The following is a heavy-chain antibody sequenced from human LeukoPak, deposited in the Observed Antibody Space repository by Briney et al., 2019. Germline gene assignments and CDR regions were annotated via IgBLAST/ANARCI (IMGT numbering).Heavy chain of an antibody. D-gene: IGHD4-17*01. CDR1: GGSISSYY. V-gene: IGHV3-15*01. CDR2: IKSKENGGAT. CDR3: TAEYYGAYKY. J-gene: IGHJ4*02. Sequence: ETLSLTCTVSGGSISSYYWSWVRQAPGKGLEWVGHIKSKENGGATDYAAPVKGRFTISRDDSKDTLYLQMNSLRTEDIAVYYCTAEYYGAYKYWGQGTLVTVSS.